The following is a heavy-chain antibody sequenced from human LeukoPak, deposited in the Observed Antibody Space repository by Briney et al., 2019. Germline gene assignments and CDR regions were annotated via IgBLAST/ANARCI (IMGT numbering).Heavy chain of an antibody. D-gene: IGHD6-13*01. CDR1: GGSISSGSYY. CDR3: AREAGTGDY. Sequence: SETLSLTCTVSGGSISSGSYYWSWIRQPAGKGLEWIGRIYTSGSTNYNPSLKSRVTISVDTSKNQFSLKLSSVTAADTAVYYCAREAGTGDYWGQGTLVTVSS. V-gene: IGHV4-61*02. CDR2: IYTSGST. J-gene: IGHJ4*02.